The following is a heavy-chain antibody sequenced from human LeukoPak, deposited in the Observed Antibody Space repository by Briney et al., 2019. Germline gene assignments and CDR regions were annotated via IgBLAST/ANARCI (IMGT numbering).Heavy chain of an antibody. Sequence: GGSLRLACAASGFTFTNNWMSWVRQAPGKGLERVANIKSDGSEKYYVDSVEGRFTISRDNARNTLSLQMDSLRGEDTAVYYCVRALGSPTADHWGQGTLVTVSS. CDR2: IKSDGSEK. CDR1: GFTFTNNW. CDR3: VRALGSPTADH. J-gene: IGHJ4*02. D-gene: IGHD3-16*01. V-gene: IGHV3-7*01.